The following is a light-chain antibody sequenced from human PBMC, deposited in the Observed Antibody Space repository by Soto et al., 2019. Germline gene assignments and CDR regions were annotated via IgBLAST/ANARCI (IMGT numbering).Light chain of an antibody. CDR2: GAY. Sequence: EIVMTQSPATLSVSPGEIASLSFRASQSVSTDLAWYQPRPDQAPRLLIYGAYTRATGIPARFSGSGSGTEFTLTICSLKSEDFAVYDCQKFTYWPQISLGNVTRLAI. CDR3: QKFTYWPQIS. J-gene: IGKJ5*01. V-gene: IGKV3-15*01. CDR1: QSVSTD.